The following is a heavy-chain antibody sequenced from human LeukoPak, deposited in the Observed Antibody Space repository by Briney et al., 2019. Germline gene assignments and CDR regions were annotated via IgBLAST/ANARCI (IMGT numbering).Heavy chain of an antibody. D-gene: IGHD3-22*01. J-gene: IGHJ2*01. CDR2: ISYSGST. V-gene: IGHV4-59*08. CDR1: GGSISNYY. Sequence: SETLSLTCTVSGGSISNYYWSWVRQPPGKGLEWIGYISYSGSTNYNPSLKSRVTISVDTSKNQFSLKLSSVTAADTAVYYCARRGNYYDSSGYYHHWYFDLWGPSTLVTVSS. CDR3: ARRGNYYDSSGYYHHWYFDL.